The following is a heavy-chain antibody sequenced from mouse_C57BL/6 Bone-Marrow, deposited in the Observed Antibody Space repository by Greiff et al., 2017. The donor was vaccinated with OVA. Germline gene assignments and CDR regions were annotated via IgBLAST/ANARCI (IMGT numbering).Heavy chain of an antibody. V-gene: IGHV1-64*01. CDR3: ARRSYGNYFDY. CDR1: GYTFTSYW. CDR2: IHPNSGST. J-gene: IGHJ2*01. D-gene: IGHD2-1*01. Sequence: QVHVKQPGAELVKPGASVKLSCKASGYTFTSYWMHWVKQRPGQGLEWIGMIHPNSGSTNYNEKFKSKATLTVDKSSSTAYMQLSSLTSEDSAVYYCARRSYGNYFDYWGQGTTLTVSS.